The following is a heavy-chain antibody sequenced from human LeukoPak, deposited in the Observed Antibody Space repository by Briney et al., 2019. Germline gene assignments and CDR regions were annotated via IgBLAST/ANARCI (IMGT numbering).Heavy chain of an antibody. CDR3: ARLPSRGTTIWDY. V-gene: IGHV4-39*01. D-gene: IGHD1-7*01. Sequence: SETLSLTCTVSGGSISSSSYYWGWIRQPPGKGLEWIGSIYYSGSTYYNPSLKSRVTISVDTSKNQFSQKLSSVTAADTAVYYCARLPSRGTTIWDYWGQGTLVTVSS. CDR2: IYYSGST. CDR1: GGSISSSSYY. J-gene: IGHJ4*02.